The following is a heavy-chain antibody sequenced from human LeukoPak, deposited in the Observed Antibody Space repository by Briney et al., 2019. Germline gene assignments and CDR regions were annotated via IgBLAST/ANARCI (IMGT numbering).Heavy chain of an antibody. CDR1: GFTFSTYS. Sequence: GGSLRLSCAASGFTFSTYSMNWVRQAPGKGLEWVSYISSRSSTIYYVDSVKGRFTISRDNAKNSLYLQMNSLRAEDTAVYYCGGDLDTYYGMDVWGKGTTVTVSS. CDR2: ISSRSSTI. V-gene: IGHV3-48*01. J-gene: IGHJ6*04. D-gene: IGHD5-18*01. CDR3: GGDLDTYYGMDV.